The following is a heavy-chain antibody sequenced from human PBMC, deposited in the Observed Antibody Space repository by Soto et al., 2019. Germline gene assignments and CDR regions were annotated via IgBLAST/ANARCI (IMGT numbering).Heavy chain of an antibody. CDR2: IFHGGNT. D-gene: IGHD2-15*01. J-gene: IGHJ3*01. CDR3: ARARWYDAFDV. CDR1: GFFISSGNY. V-gene: IGHV4-38-2*01. Sequence: SETLSLTCAVSGFFISSGNYWGWIRKPPGKGLEWIGSIFHGGNTYYNPSLKSRVTISVDMSKNQFSLKLNSVTAADTAVYYCARARWYDAFDVWGHGTVVTVSS.